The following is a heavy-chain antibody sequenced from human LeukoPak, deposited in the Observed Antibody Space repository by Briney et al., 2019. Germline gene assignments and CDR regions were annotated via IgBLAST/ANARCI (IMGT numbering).Heavy chain of an antibody. J-gene: IGHJ4*02. Sequence: GGSLRLSCAASGFTFSSYGMYWVRQAPGKGLGWVSAISGSGSSTYYADSVKGRFTISRDNSKNTLFLQMNSLRAEDTAVYYCARALRIYYYFDYWGQGTLVTVSS. CDR1: GFTFSSYG. D-gene: IGHD1-26*01. V-gene: IGHV3-23*01. CDR2: ISGSGSST. CDR3: ARALRIYYYFDY.